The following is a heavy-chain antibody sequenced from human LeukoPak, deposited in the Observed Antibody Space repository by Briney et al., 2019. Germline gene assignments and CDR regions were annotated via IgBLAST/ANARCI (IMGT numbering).Heavy chain of an antibody. J-gene: IGHJ3*02. CDR2: ISSSSSYI. CDR1: GFTFSSYS. D-gene: IGHD2-15*01. CDR3: AKVQMTPPNAFDI. Sequence: GGSLRLSCAASGFTFSSYSMNWVRQAPGKGLEWVSSISSSSSYIYYADSVKGRFTISRDNSKNTLYLQMNSLRAEDTAVYYCAKVQMTPPNAFDIWGQGTMVTVSS. V-gene: IGHV3-21*01.